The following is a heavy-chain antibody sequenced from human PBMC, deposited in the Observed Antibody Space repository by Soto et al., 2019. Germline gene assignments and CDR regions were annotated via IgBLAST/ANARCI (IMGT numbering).Heavy chain of an antibody. D-gene: IGHD6-19*01. CDR2: IYHGGTT. J-gene: IGHJ4*03. CDR1: GDSGSSGSY. Sequence: SETLSLTGTVSGDSGSSGSYWGWIRQPPGEGPEWIASIYHGGTTFYNPSLKSRISISVDTSKNQFSLRLTSVTAADTATYYCARVHVMVVAGSTFDYWGRGTLVTVSS. CDR3: ARVHVMVVAGSTFDY. V-gene: IGHV4-38-2*02.